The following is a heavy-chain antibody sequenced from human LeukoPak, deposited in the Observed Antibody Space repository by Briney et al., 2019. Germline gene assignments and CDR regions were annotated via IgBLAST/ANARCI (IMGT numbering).Heavy chain of an antibody. Sequence: PGGSLRLSCAASGFTFSFYGMHWVRQAPGKGLEWVSSISTGSSYIYYADSVKGRFTISRDNAKNSLHLQMNSLRVEDTSVYYCARDSRAVGDAFDIWGQGTMVTVSS. V-gene: IGHV3-21*01. CDR2: ISTGSSYI. D-gene: IGHD3-16*01. CDR3: ARDSRAVGDAFDI. CDR1: GFTFSFYG. J-gene: IGHJ3*02.